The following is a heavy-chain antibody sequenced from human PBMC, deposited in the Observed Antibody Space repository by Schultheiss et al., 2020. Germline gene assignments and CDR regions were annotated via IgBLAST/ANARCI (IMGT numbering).Heavy chain of an antibody. V-gene: IGHV4-34*09. CDR3: ARDGMVQGVSIDY. CDR2: IYYSGST. Sequence: SQTLSLTCAVYGGSFSGYYWSWIRQPPGKGLEWIGYIYYSGSTYYNPSLKSRVTISVDTSKNQFSLKLSSVTAADTAVYYCARDGMVQGVSIDYWGQGTLVTVSS. D-gene: IGHD3-10*01. CDR1: GGSFSGYY. J-gene: IGHJ4*02.